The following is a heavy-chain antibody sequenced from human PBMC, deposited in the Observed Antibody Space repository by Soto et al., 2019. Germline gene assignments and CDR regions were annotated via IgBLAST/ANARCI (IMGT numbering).Heavy chain of an antibody. Sequence: LSLTFTVSCGSTGISGYYLGWIRQPPGKVLEWIASISYKGTPYYNPSLQSRVTISLDMSKNQFSLKLDSVTAADTAVFYCARSTFWYYHENGGYYGFDNWGQGTLVTVSS. V-gene: IGHV4-39*01. D-gene: IGHD3-22*01. CDR1: CGSTGISGYY. CDR2: ISYKGTP. J-gene: IGHJ4*02. CDR3: ARSTFWYYHENGGYYGFDN.